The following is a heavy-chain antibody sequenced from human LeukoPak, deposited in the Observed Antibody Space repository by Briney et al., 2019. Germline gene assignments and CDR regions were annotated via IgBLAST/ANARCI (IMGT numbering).Heavy chain of an antibody. CDR3: AREVAPYDSSGYYLRKGAFDI. CDR2: IYYSGST. D-gene: IGHD3-22*01. CDR1: GGSISSYY. J-gene: IGHJ3*02. V-gene: IGHV4-59*01. Sequence: PSETLSLTCTVSGGSISSYYWSWIRQPPGKGLEWIGYIYYSGSTNYNPSLKSRVTISVDTSKTQVSLKLSSVTAADTAVYYCAREVAPYDSSGYYLRKGAFDIWGQGTMVTVSS.